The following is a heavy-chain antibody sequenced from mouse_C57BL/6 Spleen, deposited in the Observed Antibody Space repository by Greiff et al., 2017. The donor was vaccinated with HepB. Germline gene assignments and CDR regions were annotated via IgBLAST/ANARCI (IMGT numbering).Heavy chain of an antibody. CDR2: IYPRSGNT. CDR3: ARSMITTVDFDY. CDR1: GYTFTSYG. D-gene: IGHD1-1*01. Sequence: QVQLQQSGAELARPGASVKLSCKASGYTFTSYGISWVKQRTGQGLEWIGEIYPRSGNTYYNEKFKGKATLTADKSSSTAYMELRSLTSEDSAVYFCARSMITTVDFDYWGQGTTLTVSS. V-gene: IGHV1-81*01. J-gene: IGHJ2*01.